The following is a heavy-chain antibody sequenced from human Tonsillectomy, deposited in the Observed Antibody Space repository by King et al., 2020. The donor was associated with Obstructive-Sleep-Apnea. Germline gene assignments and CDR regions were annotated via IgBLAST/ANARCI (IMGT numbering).Heavy chain of an antibody. CDR1: GFPFEDYA. D-gene: IGHD3-22*01. CDR3: VKDPSYYYPSGGYYKK. CDR2: ISWNIGSI. J-gene: IGHJ4*02. V-gene: IGHV3-9*01. Sequence: EVQLVESGGGLVQPGRSLRLSCAASGFPFEDYAMHWVRQAPGKGLEWVAGISWNIGSIGYADSVKGRFTISRHNAQNSLFLHMNSLRTEDSALYFCVKDPSYYYPSGGYYKKWGQGTLVTVSS.